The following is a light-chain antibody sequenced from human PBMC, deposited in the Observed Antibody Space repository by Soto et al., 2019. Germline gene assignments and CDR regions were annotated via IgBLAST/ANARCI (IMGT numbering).Light chain of an antibody. J-gene: IGKJ5*01. CDR3: QQNGSPPHT. CDR1: QSVTSY. V-gene: IGKV3-20*01. Sequence: EIVLTQSPGTLSLSPGERATLSCRASQSVTSYLVWYQQKPGQAPRLLIYGASTRATGIPDRFSGSGSVTDFSLTISRLEPEDYAVYYCQQNGSPPHTFGQGTRLEIK. CDR2: GAS.